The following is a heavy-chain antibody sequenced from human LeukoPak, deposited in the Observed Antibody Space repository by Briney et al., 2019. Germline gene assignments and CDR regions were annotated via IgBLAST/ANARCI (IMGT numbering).Heavy chain of an antibody. CDR3: ARDPYYYDSREYGNAFDI. Sequence: PSQTPSLTCTVSGGSISSGDYYWSWVRQPPGRGLEWIGYIYYSGSTYYNPSLKSRVTISVDTSKNQFSLKLSSVTAADTAVYYCARDPYYYDSREYGNAFDIWGQGTMVTVSS. D-gene: IGHD3-22*01. CDR1: GGSISSGDYY. J-gene: IGHJ3*02. V-gene: IGHV4-30-4*08. CDR2: IYYSGST.